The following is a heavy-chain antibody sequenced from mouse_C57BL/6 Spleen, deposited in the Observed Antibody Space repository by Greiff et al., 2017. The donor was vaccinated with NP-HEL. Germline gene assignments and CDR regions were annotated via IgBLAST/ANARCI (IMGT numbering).Heavy chain of an antibody. V-gene: IGHV1-42*01. J-gene: IGHJ1*03. CDR3: ARGDYYGSSYGYFDV. CDR2: INPSTGGT. Sequence: VQLKESGPELVKPGASVKISCKASGYSFTGYYMNWVKQSPEKSLEWIGEINPSTGGTTYNQKFKAKATLTVDKYSRTAYMQLKSLTSEDSAVYYCARGDYYGSSYGYFDVWGTGTTVTVSS. CDR1: GYSFTGYY. D-gene: IGHD1-1*01.